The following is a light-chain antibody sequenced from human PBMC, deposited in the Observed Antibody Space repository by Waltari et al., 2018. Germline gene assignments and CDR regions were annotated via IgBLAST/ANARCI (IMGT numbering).Light chain of an antibody. J-gene: IGLJ2*01. V-gene: IGLV1-40*01. CDR1: CPNLGAGLY. CDR2: RDD. CDR3: QSFDRDLNAVL. Sequence: QPVLTQPPSVSGAPGQSVTISRTGSCPNLGAGLYVHWYQQIPGSAPKVLIYRDDNRPSGVPGRFSGSKSGTSASLSVTGLHVEDEADYFCQSFDRDLNAVLFGGGTKLTVL.